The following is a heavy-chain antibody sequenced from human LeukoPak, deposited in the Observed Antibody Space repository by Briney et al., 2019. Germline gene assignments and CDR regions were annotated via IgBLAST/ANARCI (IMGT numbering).Heavy chain of an antibody. CDR3: ASAESQQPFDY. CDR2: IYYSGST. V-gene: IGHV4-31*03. D-gene: IGHD6-13*01. CDR1: GGSISSGGYY. J-gene: IGHJ4*02. Sequence: PSETLSLTCTVSGGSISSGGYYWSWIRQHPGKCLEWIGYIYYSGSTYYNPFLKSRVTISVDTSKNQFSLKLSSVTAADTAVYYCASAESQQPFDYWGQGTLVTVSS.